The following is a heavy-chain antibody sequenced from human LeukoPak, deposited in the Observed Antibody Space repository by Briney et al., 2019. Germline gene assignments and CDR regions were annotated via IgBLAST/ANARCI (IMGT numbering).Heavy chain of an antibody. Sequence: PSETLSLTCTVSGGSISSYYWSWIRQPPGKGLEWIGYIYYTGTTSYNPSLQTRVTISVDTSKSQFSLKLSSVTAADTAVYYCASRLGRNYYGMDVWGQGTTVTVSS. CDR3: ASRLGRNYYGMDV. J-gene: IGHJ6*02. V-gene: IGHV4-59*08. D-gene: IGHD3-9*01. CDR2: IYYTGTT. CDR1: GGSISSYY.